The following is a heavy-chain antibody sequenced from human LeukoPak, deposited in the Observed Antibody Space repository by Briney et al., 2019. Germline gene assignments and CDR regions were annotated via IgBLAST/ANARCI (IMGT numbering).Heavy chain of an antibody. CDR2: IYTSGST. CDR3: ARNRGSGTHRKYYFDY. V-gene: IGHV4-4*07. CDR1: GGSISSYY. Sequence: PSETLSLTCTVSGGSISSYYWSWIRQPAGKGLEWIGRIYTSGSTNYNPSLKSRVTISVDTSKNQFSLKLSSVTAADTAVYYCARNRGSGTHRKYYFDYWGQGTLVTVSS. D-gene: IGHD3-10*01. J-gene: IGHJ4*02.